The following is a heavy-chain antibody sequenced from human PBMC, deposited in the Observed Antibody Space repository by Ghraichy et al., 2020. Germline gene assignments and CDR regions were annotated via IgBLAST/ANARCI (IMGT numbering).Heavy chain of an antibody. J-gene: IGHJ4*02. Sequence: GGSLRLSCAASGLTVSNAWMSWVRQAPGKGLEWVGRIKSKSDGGTTEYAAPVKGRFTISRDDSKNTLYLQMNSLKTEDTAVYYCTSPYSGGSGWYYFDYWGQGTLVTVSS. V-gene: IGHV3-15*01. CDR3: TSPYSGGSGWYYFDY. D-gene: IGHD6-19*01. CDR2: IKSKSDGGTT. CDR1: GLTVSNAW.